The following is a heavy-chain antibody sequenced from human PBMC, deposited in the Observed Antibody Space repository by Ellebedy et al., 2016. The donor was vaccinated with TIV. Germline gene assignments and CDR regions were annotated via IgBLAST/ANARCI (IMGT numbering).Heavy chain of an antibody. D-gene: IGHD1-14*01. Sequence: SETLSLXXTVSGGSFSSYYWSWIRQSAGKGLEWIGRIFMSGSISYNPSLKNRVTMSVDASKTQLSLNLTSMTAADTAVYFCARLRQSRDRSHWYFDLWGRGTLVTVSS. CDR2: IFMSGSI. CDR3: ARLRQSRDRSHWYFDL. J-gene: IGHJ2*01. V-gene: IGHV4-4*07. CDR1: GGSFSSYY.